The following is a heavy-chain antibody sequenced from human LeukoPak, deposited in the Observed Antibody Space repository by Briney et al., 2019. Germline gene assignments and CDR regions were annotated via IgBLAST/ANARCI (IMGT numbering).Heavy chain of an antibody. CDR1: GGSISSSSYY. Sequence: SETLSLTCTVSGGSISSSSYYWGWIRQPPGKGLEWIGSIYYSGSTYYNPSLKSRVTISVDTSKNQFSLKLSSVTAADTAVYYCARDSPQGGSSAWPFDPWGQGTLVTVSS. D-gene: IGHD6-19*01. CDR2: IYYSGST. J-gene: IGHJ5*02. CDR3: ARDSPQGGSSAWPFDP. V-gene: IGHV4-39*02.